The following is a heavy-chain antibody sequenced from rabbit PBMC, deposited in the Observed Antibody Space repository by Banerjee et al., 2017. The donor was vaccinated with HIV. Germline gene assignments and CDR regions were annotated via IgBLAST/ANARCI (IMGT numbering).Heavy chain of an antibody. Sequence: QQQLVESGGGLVQPEGSLTLTCKASGSDISSNAMCWVRQAPGKGLELIACIYTGTSGSTWYANWAKGRFTISKTSSTTVTLQMTSLTAADTASYFCARDLAGVIGWNFNLWGPGTLVTVS. CDR1: GSDISSNA. V-gene: IGHV1S45*01. D-gene: IGHD4-1*01. CDR2: IYTGTSGST. CDR3: ARDLAGVIGWNFNL. J-gene: IGHJ4*01.